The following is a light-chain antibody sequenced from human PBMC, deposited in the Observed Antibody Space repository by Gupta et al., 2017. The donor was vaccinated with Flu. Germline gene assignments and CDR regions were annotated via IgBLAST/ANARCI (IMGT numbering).Light chain of an antibody. CDR1: SGSIANNF. V-gene: IGLV6-57*01. Sequence: VTFSCTRSSGSIANNFVQWYQQSPGSSPKTVIYYDNRRPSGVPERFSGSVDSSSTSESINISGMKTEDESYSDCQYYDRPNRVVFGGGTKLTVL. J-gene: IGLJ2*01. CDR2: YDN. CDR3: QYYDRPNRVV.